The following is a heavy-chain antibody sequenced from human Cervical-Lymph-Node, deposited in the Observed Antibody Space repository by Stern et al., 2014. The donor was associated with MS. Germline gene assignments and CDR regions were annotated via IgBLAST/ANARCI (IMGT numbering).Heavy chain of an antibody. D-gene: IGHD6-13*01. J-gene: IGHJ6*02. Sequence: QVQLGQSGAEVKKPGASVKVSCKASGYSFTDFNTHWVRKAPGQGLEWMGRISPHTGGARYAEKFQGRVTMTRDTSITTAYMELDRLTSDDTAVYYCATHGGSSFQMDVWGQGTTVTVSS. CDR2: ISPHTGGA. V-gene: IGHV1-2*06. CDR3: ATHGGSSFQMDV. CDR1: GYSFTDFN.